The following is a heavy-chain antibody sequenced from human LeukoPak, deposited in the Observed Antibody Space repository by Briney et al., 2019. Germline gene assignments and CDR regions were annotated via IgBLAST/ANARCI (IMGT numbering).Heavy chain of an antibody. D-gene: IGHD2-15*01. CDR3: ARGRIRGLDY. Sequence: GGSLRLSCAASEFSVGSNYMTWVRQAPGKGLEWVSLIYSGGSTYYADSVKGRFTISRDNSKNTLYLQMNSLRAEDTAVYYCARGRIRGLDYWGQGTLVTVSS. CDR1: EFSVGSNY. J-gene: IGHJ4*02. CDR2: IYSGGST. V-gene: IGHV3-66*01.